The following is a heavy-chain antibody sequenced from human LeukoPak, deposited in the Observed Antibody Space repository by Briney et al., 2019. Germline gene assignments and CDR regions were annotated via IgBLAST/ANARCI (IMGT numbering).Heavy chain of an antibody. V-gene: IGHV1-3*01. D-gene: IGHD5-12*01. J-gene: IGHJ4*02. CDR1: AYTFTSYA. CDR3: ARDLGIVATND. CDR2: INAGNGNT. Sequence: ASVKVSCKASAYTFTSYAMHWVRQAPGQRLEWMGWINAGNGNTKYSQKFQGRVTITRDTSASTAYMELSSLRSEDTAVYYCARDLGIVATNDWGQGTLVTVSS.